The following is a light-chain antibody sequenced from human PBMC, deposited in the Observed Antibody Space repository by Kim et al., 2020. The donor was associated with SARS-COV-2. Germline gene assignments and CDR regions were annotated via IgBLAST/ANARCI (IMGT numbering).Light chain of an antibody. CDR3: QSADNSGTYRHVV. V-gene: IGLV3-25*03. Sequence: SYELTQPPSVSVSPGQTARITCSGDALPKQYAYWYQQKPGQAPVLVIYKDSERPSGIPERFSGSSSGTTVTLTISGVQAEDEADYYCQSADNSGTYRHVVFGGGTQLTVL. CDR1: ALPKQY. CDR2: KDS. J-gene: IGLJ2*01.